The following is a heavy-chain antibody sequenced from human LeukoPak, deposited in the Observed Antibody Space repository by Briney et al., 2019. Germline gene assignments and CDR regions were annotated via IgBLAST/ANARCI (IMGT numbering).Heavy chain of an antibody. D-gene: IGHD6-19*01. CDR1: GGTFSSYA. CDR3: ARDHLSSGWAHRYESNWFDP. J-gene: IGHJ5*02. Sequence: GASVKVSCKASGGTFSSYAISWVRQAPGQGLEWMGGIIPIFGTANYAQKIQGRVTITADESTSTAYMELSSLRSEDTAVYYCARDHLSSGWAHRYESNWFDPWGQGTLVTVSS. V-gene: IGHV1-69*13. CDR2: IIPIFGTA.